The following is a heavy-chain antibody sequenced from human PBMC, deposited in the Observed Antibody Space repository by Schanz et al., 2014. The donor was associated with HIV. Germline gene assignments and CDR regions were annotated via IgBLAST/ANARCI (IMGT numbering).Heavy chain of an antibody. CDR3: ARDVAGCSGTSCYSDAFDI. J-gene: IGHJ3*02. Sequence: QVQVVESGGGVVQPGRSLRLSCAASEFIFSSYGMHWVRQAPGKGLEWVAVTWYDGSNKYYADSVKGRFTISRDNSKNTLFLQMNSLRAEDTAVYFCARDVAGCSGTSCYSDAFDIWGQGTMVTVSS. CDR2: TWYDGSNK. CDR1: EFIFSSYG. V-gene: IGHV3-33*08. D-gene: IGHD2-2*01.